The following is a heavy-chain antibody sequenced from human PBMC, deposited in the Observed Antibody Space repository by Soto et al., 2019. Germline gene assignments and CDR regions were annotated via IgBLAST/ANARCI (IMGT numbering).Heavy chain of an antibody. J-gene: IGHJ3*02. V-gene: IGHV3-53*01. CDR2: LYDLDGT. D-gene: IGHD1-1*01. CDR3: ATWHLQEHAYDI. Sequence: GESLKISCAAFGFTVSVKKYVAWVRQAPGKGLEWVSALYDLDGTYYADSVKGRFTTSSDSSRTTVYLQMNSLRPDDTAVYSCATWHLQEHAYDIWGQGTMVTVSS. CDR1: GFTVSVKKY.